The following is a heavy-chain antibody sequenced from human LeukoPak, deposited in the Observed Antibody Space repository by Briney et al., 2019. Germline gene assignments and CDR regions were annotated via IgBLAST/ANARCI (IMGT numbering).Heavy chain of an antibody. D-gene: IGHD3-10*01. CDR3: ARRGYYGSGSYFFDY. J-gene: IGHJ4*02. Sequence: TTSATLSLTCAVYGGSFSGYYWSWIRQPPGKGLEWIGEINHSGSTNYNPSLKSRVTISVDTSKNQFSLKLSSVTAADTAVYYCARRGYYGSGSYFFDYWGQGTLVTVSS. V-gene: IGHV4-34*01. CDR1: GGSFSGYY. CDR2: INHSGST.